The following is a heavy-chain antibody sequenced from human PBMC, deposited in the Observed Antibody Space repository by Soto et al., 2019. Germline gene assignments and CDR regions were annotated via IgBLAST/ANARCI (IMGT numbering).Heavy chain of an antibody. D-gene: IGHD3-10*01. CDR3: ARGPEVRGDLFHYYYGMDV. Sequence: SVKISCKASGGTFSSYTISWVRQAPGQVLEWMGRIIPILGIANYAQKFQGRVTITEEKATSTGYMELSSLRSEDTAVYYCARGPEVRGDLFHYYYGMDVWGQGTTVTDS. V-gene: IGHV1-69*02. J-gene: IGHJ6*02. CDR2: IIPILGIA. CDR1: GGTFSSYT.